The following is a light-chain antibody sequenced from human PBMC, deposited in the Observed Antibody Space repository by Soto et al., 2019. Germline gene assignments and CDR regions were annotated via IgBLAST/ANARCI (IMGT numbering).Light chain of an antibody. Sequence: EIVLTQSPATPSLSPGERATLSCRASQSVSSYLAWYQQKPGQAPRLLIYDASNRATGIPARFSGSGSGTDFTLTISSLEPEDFAVYYCQQRSNWPLTFRGGTKVEIK. CDR2: DAS. CDR1: QSVSSY. J-gene: IGKJ4*02. CDR3: QQRSNWPLT. V-gene: IGKV3-11*01.